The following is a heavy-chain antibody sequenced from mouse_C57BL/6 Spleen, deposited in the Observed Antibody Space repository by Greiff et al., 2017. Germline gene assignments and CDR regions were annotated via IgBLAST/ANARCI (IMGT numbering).Heavy chain of an antibody. CDR2: FTMYSDAT. J-gene: IGHJ3*01. CDR1: YFAFMASA. D-gene: IGHD1-1*01. CDR3: ARDFGSSYARAY. V-gene: IGHV1-49*01. Sequence: LMESGAELVRPGSSVKLSCKDSYFAFMASAMHWVKQRPGHGLEWIGSFTMYSDATAYSENFKGKDTLTANTSSSTAYMELSRLTSEDSAVYYCARDFGSSYARAYWGQGTLVTVSA.